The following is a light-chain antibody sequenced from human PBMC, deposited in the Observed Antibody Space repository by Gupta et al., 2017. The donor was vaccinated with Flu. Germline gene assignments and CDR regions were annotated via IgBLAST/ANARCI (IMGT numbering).Light chain of an antibody. CDR1: HRISTY. CDR2: VGS. J-gene: IGKJ2*01. V-gene: IGKV1-9*01. CDR3: LQANSYPPT. Sequence: PSPGSAAVGYRVSITSLLSHRISTYLDWYLQKPGRSPKLLIYVGSTRETGVPSRFSGSGSGTELTLTISSLQPEDFATYYCLQANSYPPTFGQGTKVEIK.